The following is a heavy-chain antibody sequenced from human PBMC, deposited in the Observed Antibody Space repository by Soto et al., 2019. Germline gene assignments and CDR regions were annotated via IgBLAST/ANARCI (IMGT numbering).Heavy chain of an antibody. D-gene: IGHD6-19*01. CDR2: ISAYNGNT. Sequence: QDQLVQSGVEVKKPGASVKVSCKASGYSFTNYGITWVRQAPGPGFEWMGWISAYNGNTHYAQKFQGRVTLTTDASTSTAYVELRSLRSDDTAVYYCARDRGVAPPVAGNTHYYYYMDVWGKGTTVTVSS. J-gene: IGHJ6*03. CDR3: ARDRGVAPPVAGNTHYYYYMDV. V-gene: IGHV1-18*01. CDR1: GYSFTNYG.